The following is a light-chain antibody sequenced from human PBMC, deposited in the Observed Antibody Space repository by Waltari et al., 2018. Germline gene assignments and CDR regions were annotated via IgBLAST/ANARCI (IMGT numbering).Light chain of an antibody. CDR1: QSVRGTY. J-gene: IGKJ2*01. CDR3: QHYGTSYT. Sequence: EIVLTQSPGTLSLSPGEGVTLSCRASQSVRGTYLAWYQQKPGQAPRLLNYGSSNRATGTPHRFSGSGSGTFFTLTITGLEPEDFAVYYCQHYGTSYTFGQGTKLEI. V-gene: IGKV3-20*01. CDR2: GSS.